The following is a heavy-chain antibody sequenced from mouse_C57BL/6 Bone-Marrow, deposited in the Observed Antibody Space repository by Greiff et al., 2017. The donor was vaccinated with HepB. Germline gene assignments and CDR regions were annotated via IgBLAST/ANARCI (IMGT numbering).Heavy chain of an antibody. Sequence: QVHVKHPGAELVRPGTSVKLSCKASGYTFTSYWMHWVKQRPGQGLEWIGVIDPSDSYTNYNQKFKGKATLTVDTSSSTAYMQLSSLTSEDSAVYYCARKAYYSNLYYAMDYWGQGTSVTVSS. CDR2: IDPSDSYT. CDR3: ARKAYYSNLYYAMDY. V-gene: IGHV1-59*01. D-gene: IGHD2-5*01. CDR1: GYTFTSYW. J-gene: IGHJ4*01.